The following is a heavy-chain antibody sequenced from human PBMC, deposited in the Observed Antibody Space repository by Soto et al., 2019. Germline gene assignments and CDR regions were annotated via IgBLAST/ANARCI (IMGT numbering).Heavy chain of an antibody. Sequence: EVQLLESGGDLVQPGGSLRLSCAASGLTSSTYAMSWVRQAAGKGLEWVSGISGSGGSTYYADSVKGRFTISRDNSKNMLYLQMNSLRAEDTAVYYCVKRLTTVTTVFDYWGQGTLVTVSS. CDR2: ISGSGGST. V-gene: IGHV3-23*01. J-gene: IGHJ4*02. CDR1: GLTSSTYA. CDR3: VKRLTTVTTVFDY. D-gene: IGHD4-17*01.